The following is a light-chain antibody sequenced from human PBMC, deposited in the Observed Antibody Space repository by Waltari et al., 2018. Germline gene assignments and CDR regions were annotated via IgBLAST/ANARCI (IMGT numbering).Light chain of an antibody. CDR2: EVY. V-gene: IGLV2-8*01. Sequence: QSALTQPPSASGSPGQSVTISCTGTSSDVGGYNSVSWYQHHPGKAPKLVIYEVYGRPPGVPYPFSGSKSGNTASLTVSGLQAEDEADYYCSSYADSNTFVFGSGTKVTVL. CDR1: SSDVGGYNS. J-gene: IGLJ1*01. CDR3: SSYADSNTFV.